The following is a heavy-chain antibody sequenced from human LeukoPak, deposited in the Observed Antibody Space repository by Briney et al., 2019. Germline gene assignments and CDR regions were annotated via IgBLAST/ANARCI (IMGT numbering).Heavy chain of an antibody. Sequence: PSQTLSLTCTVPGGSISSSSYYWSWIRQPAGKGLEWIGRIYTSGSTNYNPSLKSRVTISVNTSKNQFSLKLRSVTAADTAVYYCARDRDDNLFDYWGEGTLVTVSS. CDR1: GGSISSSSYY. D-gene: IGHD1-14*01. V-gene: IGHV4-61*02. CDR2: IYTSGST. CDR3: ARDRDDNLFDY. J-gene: IGHJ4*02.